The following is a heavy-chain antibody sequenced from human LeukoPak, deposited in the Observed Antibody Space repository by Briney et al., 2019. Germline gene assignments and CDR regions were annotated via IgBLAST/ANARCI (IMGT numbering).Heavy chain of an antibody. J-gene: IGHJ6*02. CDR3: ARGGSGSNGMDV. CDR2: IYYSGST. V-gene: IGHV4-61*05. D-gene: IGHD3-10*01. CDR1: GGAISSTTYY. Sequence: PSETLSLTCIVSGGAISSTTYYWGWIRQPPGKGLEWIGYIYYSGSTNYNPSLKSRVTISVDTSKNQFSLKLSSMTAADTAVYYCARGGSGSNGMDVWGQGTRVTVSS.